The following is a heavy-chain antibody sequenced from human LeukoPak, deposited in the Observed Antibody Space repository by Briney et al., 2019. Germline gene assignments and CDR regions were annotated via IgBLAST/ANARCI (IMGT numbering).Heavy chain of an antibody. CDR3: GRLKGMPGYSNF. CDR2: VYYEGST. J-gene: IGHJ4*02. Sequence: PSETLSLTCSVSGGSISGSDYYWGWIRQPPGKGLEWIGNVYYEGSTYYKPSLKSRVTISVETSKNQFSLKMTSVTAADTAVYYCGRLKGMPGYSNFWGQGILVTVSS. V-gene: IGHV4-39*01. CDR1: GGSISGSDYY. D-gene: IGHD4-11*01.